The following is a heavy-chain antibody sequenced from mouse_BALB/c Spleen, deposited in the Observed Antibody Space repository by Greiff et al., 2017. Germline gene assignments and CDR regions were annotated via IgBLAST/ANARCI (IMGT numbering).Heavy chain of an antibody. CDR1: GYTFTDYN. CDR2: IYPYNGGT. CDR3: ARLDDYDAVHFDY. V-gene: IGHV1S29*02. Sequence: EVQLQQSGPELVKPGASVKISCKASGYTFTDYNMHWVKQSHGKSLEWIGYIYPYNGGTGYNQKFKSKATLTVDNSSSTAYMELRSLTSEDSAVYYCARLDDYDAVHFDYWGQGTTLTVSS. J-gene: IGHJ2*01. D-gene: IGHD2-4*01.